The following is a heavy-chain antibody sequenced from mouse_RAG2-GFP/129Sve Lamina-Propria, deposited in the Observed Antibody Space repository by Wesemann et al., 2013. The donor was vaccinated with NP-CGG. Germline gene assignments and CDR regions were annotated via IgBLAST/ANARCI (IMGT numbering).Heavy chain of an antibody. V-gene: IGHV10-3*01. D-gene: IGHD2-1*01. Sequence: EVQLVESGGGLVQPKGSLKLSCAASGFTFNTYAMHWVRQAPGKGLEWVARIRSKSSNYATYYADSVKDRFTISRDDSQSMLYLQMNNLKTEDTAMYYCVRDPSVGNYEYWYFDVWGTGTTVTVSS. CDR3: VRDPSVGNYEYWYFDV. J-gene: IGHJ1*03. CDR1: GFTFNTYA. CDR2: IRSKSSNYAT.